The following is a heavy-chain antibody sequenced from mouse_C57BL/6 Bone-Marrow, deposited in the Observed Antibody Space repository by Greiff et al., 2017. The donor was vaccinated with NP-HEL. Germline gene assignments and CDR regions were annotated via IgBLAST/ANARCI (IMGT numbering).Heavy chain of an antibody. CDR3: ASEAPFFTTVVYFDY. Sequence: QVQLQQPGAELVKPGASVKLSCKASGYTFTSYWMQWVKQRPGQGLEWIGEIDPSDSYTNYNQKFKGKATLTVDKSSSTAYMQLSSLTSEDSAVSYCASEAPFFTTVVYFDYWGQGTTLTVSS. CDR1: GYTFTSYW. J-gene: IGHJ2*01. CDR2: IDPSDSYT. D-gene: IGHD1-1*01. V-gene: IGHV1-50*01.